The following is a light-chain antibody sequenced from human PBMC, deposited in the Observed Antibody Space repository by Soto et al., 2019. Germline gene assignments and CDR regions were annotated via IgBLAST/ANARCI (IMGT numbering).Light chain of an antibody. V-gene: IGKV1-33*01. CDR3: QQYYKVPVT. CDR2: DVS. J-gene: IGKJ5*01. Sequence: DIQMTQSPSSLSASIGDRVTITCQASQDVNNSLNWYQQKPRKAPNLLIYDVSNLGTGVPSRFGGSISGTDFTFTISRLQPEDIGAYYCQQYYKVPVTFGQGTRLEI. CDR1: QDVNNS.